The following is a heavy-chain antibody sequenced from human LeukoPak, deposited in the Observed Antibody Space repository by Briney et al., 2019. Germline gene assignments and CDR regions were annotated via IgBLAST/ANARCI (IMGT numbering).Heavy chain of an antibody. CDR3: ARVDHDHDYAFDI. V-gene: IGHV3-48*01. D-gene: IGHD1-1*01. CDR2: ISSSSSTI. Sequence: GGSLRLSCAASGFTFSSYSMNWVRQAPGKGLEWVLYISSSSSTIYYADSVKGRFTISRDNAKNSLYLQMNSLRAEDTAVYYCARVDHDHDYAFDIWGQGTMVTVSS. CDR1: GFTFSSYS. J-gene: IGHJ3*02.